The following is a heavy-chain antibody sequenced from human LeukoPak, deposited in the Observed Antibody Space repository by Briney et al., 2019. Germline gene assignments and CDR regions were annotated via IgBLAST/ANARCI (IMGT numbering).Heavy chain of an antibody. CDR1: GFTFSSYA. J-gene: IGHJ4*02. D-gene: IGHD3-22*01. CDR3: AKWATYYYDSSGYYRGGDDY. Sequence: GGSLRLSCAAPGFTFSSYAMSWVRQAPGKGLEWVSAISGSGGSTYYADSVKGRFTISRDNSKNTLYLQMHSLRAEDTALYYCAKWATYYYDSSGYYRGGDDYWGQGTLVTVSS. V-gene: IGHV3-23*01. CDR2: ISGSGGST.